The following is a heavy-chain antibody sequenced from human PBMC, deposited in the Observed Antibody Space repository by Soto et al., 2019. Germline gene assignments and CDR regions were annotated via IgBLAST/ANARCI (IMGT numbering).Heavy chain of an antibody. D-gene: IGHD3-22*01. CDR3: ATGYHYYESSGYVGAGYYDMDV. Sequence: QVQLVQSGAEVKKPGSSVKVSCKASGGTFSSYAISWVRQAPGQGLEWMGGIIPIFGTANYAQKFQGRVTITADESTSTAYMEMSSLRSEDTGVYYCATGYHYYESSGYVGAGYYDMDVWGQGTTVTVSS. CDR2: IIPIFGTA. CDR1: GGTFSSYA. V-gene: IGHV1-69*01. J-gene: IGHJ6*02.